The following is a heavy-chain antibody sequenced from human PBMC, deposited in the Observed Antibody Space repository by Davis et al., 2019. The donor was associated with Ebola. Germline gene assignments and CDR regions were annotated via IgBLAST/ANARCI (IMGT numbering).Heavy chain of an antibody. J-gene: IGHJ4*02. V-gene: IGHV3-74*03. D-gene: IGHD4-23*01. CDR2: INRDGSTT. CDR1: GFTFSSYW. CDR3: EQQRGDYGGNALRY. Sequence: GESLKISCAASGFTFSSYWMHWVRQAPGKGLVWVSCINRDGSTTTYADSVKGRFTISRDNAKNTLYLQMNNLRVEDTAVYYCEQQRGDYGGNALRYWGQGTLVTVSS.